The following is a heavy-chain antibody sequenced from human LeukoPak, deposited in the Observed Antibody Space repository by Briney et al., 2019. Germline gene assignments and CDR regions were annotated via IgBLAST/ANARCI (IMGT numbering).Heavy chain of an antibody. CDR2: ISGTGSST. CDR3: AARPPRAVAGPVDY. J-gene: IGHJ4*02. D-gene: IGHD6-19*01. Sequence: PGGSLRLSCAASGFTFSSHAIGWVRQAPGKGLEWVSTISGTGSSTYYADSVKGRFTISRDSSKNTLSLQMNSLRAEDTAVYYCAARPPRAVAGPVDYWGQGTLVTVSS. CDR1: GFTFSSHA. V-gene: IGHV3-23*01.